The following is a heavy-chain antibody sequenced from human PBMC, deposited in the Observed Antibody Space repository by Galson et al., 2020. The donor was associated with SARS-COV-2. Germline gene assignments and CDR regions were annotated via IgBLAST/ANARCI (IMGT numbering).Heavy chain of an antibody. Sequence: GESLKISCKASGYTFTSYAMNWVRQAPGQGLEWMGWINTNTGNPTYAQGFTGRFVFSLDTSVSTAYLQISSLKAEDTAVYYCARGLGITIFGVVIGGLYYMDVWGKGSTVTVSS. V-gene: IGHV7-4-1*02. CDR1: GYTFTSYA. CDR2: INTNTGNP. D-gene: IGHD3-3*01. J-gene: IGHJ6*03. CDR3: ARGLGITIFGVVIGGLYYMDV.